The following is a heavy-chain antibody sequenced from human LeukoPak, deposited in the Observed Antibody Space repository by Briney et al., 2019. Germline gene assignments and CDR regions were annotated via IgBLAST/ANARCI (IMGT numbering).Heavy chain of an antibody. J-gene: IGHJ3*02. V-gene: IGHV4-34*01. CDR3: AREQPSSSPTWGAFDI. CDR2: INHSGST. CDR1: GGSFSGYY. D-gene: IGHD6-13*01. Sequence: SETLSLTCAVYGGSFSGYYWSWIRQPPGKGLEWIGEINHSGSTNYNPSLKSRVTISVDTSKNQFSLKLSSVTAADTAVYYCAREQPSSSPTWGAFDIWGQGTMVTVSS.